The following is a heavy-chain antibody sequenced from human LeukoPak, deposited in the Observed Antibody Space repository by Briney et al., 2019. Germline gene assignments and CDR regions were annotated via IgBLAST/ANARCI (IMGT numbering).Heavy chain of an antibody. V-gene: IGHV4-34*01. CDR3: ARGYSWGSFFES. D-gene: IGHD3-10*01. J-gene: IGHJ4*02. CDR1: GASFSGHY. Sequence: SETLSLTCTVYGASFSGHYWTWIRQPPGKGLEWIGEINPSGSTNYNPSLKSRVTISVDTSKNEFSLKLRSVTAADMAVYYCARGYSWGSFFESWGQGARVT. CDR2: INPSGST.